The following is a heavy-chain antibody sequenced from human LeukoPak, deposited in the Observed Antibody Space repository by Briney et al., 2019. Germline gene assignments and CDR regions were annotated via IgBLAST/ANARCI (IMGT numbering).Heavy chain of an antibody. CDR3: ARGTGNTAMVSY. Sequence: GGSLRLSCAASGFTFSIYSMNWVRQAPGKGLEWVSSIGSSGSYIYYADSVKGRFTISRDNAKNSLYLQMSSLRAEDTAAYYCARGTGNTAMVSYWGQGILVTVSS. CDR2: IGSSGSYI. V-gene: IGHV3-21*01. D-gene: IGHD5-18*01. CDR1: GFTFSIYS. J-gene: IGHJ4*02.